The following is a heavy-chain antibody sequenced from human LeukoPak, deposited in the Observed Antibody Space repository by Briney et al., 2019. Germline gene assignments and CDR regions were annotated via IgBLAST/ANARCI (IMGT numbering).Heavy chain of an antibody. CDR1: AYTFIAYY. D-gene: IGHD3-16*01. CDR2: INPNSGGT. J-gene: IGHJ4*02. V-gene: IGHV1-2*02. CDR3: ARGGAWGDREVEY. Sequence: ASVKVSCKASAYTFIAYYMHWVRQAPGQGLKWMGWINPNSGGTNYAQKFQGRVTMTRDTSISTAYMELSRLTSDDTAVYYCARGGAWGDREVEYWGQGSLVTVSS.